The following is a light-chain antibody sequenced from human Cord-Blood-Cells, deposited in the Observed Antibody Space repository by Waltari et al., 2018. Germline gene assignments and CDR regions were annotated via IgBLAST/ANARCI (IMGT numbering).Light chain of an antibody. J-gene: IGLJ1*01. CDR2: DVS. CDR3: SSYTSSSTLYV. CDR1: SSDVGGYNY. Sequence: QSALTQPASVSGSPGQSITIYFTGTSSDVGGYNYVSWYQQHPGKAPKLMIYDVSKRPSGVSNRFSGSKSGNTASLTISGLQAEDEADYYCSSYTSSSTLYVFGTGTKVTVL. V-gene: IGLV2-14*01.